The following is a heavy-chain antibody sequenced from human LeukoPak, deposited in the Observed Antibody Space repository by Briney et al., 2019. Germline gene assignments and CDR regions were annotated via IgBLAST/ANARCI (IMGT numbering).Heavy chain of an antibody. CDR1: GFSFSVYA. Sequence: RGSLRLSCAASGFSFSVYAMSWVRQAPGKGLEWVSAISGSSDITYYADSVKGRFTISRDNSKNTLYLQMNTLRAEDTAVYYCAKNVQNSGRSRIDSWGQGTLVTVSS. D-gene: IGHD5-12*01. J-gene: IGHJ4*02. CDR2: ISGSSDIT. CDR3: AKNVQNSGRSRIDS. V-gene: IGHV3-23*01.